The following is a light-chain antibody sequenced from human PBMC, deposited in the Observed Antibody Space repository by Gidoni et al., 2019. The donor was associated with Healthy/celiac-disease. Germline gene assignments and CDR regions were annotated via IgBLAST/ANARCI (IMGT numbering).Light chain of an antibody. J-gene: IGLJ3*02. V-gene: IGLV2-14*01. Sequence: QSALPQPASVSGSPGPSITISCTGTSSDVGGYNYVSWYQQHPGKAPKLMIYEVSKRPSGVSNRFSGSKSGNTASLTISGLQAEDEADYYCSSYTSSSTRMFGGGTKLTVL. CDR1: SSDVGGYNY. CDR2: EVS. CDR3: SSYTSSSTRM.